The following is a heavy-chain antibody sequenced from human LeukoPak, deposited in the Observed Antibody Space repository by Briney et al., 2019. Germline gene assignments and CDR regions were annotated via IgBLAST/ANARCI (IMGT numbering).Heavy chain of an antibody. J-gene: IGHJ1*01. CDR3: AREYSSGWQKGYFQH. D-gene: IGHD6-25*01. CDR2: IIPIFGTA. Sequence: ASVKVSWKASGGTFSSYAISWVRQAPGQGLEWMGGIIPIFGTANYAQKFQGRVTITTDESTSTAYMELSSLRSEDTAVYYCAREYSSGWQKGYFQHWGQGTLVTVSS. V-gene: IGHV1-69*05. CDR1: GGTFSSYA.